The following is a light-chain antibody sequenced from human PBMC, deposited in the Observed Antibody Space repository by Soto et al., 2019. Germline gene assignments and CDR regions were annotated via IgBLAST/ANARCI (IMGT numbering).Light chain of an antibody. J-gene: IGKJ1*01. CDR3: QQYDTSFTWT. CDR2: GTA. V-gene: IGKV3-20*01. Sequence: EIVLTQSPGTLSLSPGETATLSCRASQSVSVSYLAWYQQRPGRAPRLLIYGTAIRAPGIPDRFSGSGSGTDFTLTISKLEPEAFAVYYCQQYDTSFTWTFGQGTEVEI. CDR1: QSVSVSY.